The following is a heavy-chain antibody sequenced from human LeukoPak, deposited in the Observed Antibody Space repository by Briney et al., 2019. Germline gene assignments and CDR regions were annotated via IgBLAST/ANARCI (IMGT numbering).Heavy chain of an antibody. Sequence: PGRSLRLSCAASGFSFSNYGMHWVRQAPGKGLEWVAVIWYDGTSKYYADSVKGRFTISRDNSKNTLYLQMNSLGVEDTAVYYCAKDGSGTYSRFDYWGQGTLVTVSS. CDR1: GFSFSNYG. CDR3: AKDGSGTYSRFDY. J-gene: IGHJ4*02. CDR2: IWYDGTSK. D-gene: IGHD3-10*01. V-gene: IGHV3-33*06.